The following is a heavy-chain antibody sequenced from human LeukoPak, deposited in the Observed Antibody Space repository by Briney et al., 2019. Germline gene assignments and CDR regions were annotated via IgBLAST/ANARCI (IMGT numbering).Heavy chain of an antibody. Sequence: SETLSLTCTVSGGSISSYYSSWIRQPAGKGLEWIGRIYTSGSTNYSPSLKSRVSMSVDTSKNEFSLKLSSVTAADTAVYYCARGRRRQQRGYYMDVWGKGTTVTVSS. CDR1: GGSISSYY. V-gene: IGHV4-4*07. J-gene: IGHJ6*03. CDR3: ARGRRRQQRGYYMDV. CDR2: IYTSGST. D-gene: IGHD6-13*01.